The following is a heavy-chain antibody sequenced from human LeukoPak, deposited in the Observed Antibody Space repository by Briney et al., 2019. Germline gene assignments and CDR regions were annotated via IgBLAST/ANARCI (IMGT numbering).Heavy chain of an antibody. J-gene: IGHJ5*02. Sequence: ASVKVSCKASGGTFSSYAISWVRQAPGQGLEWMGGIIPIFGTANYAQKFQGRVTITADESTSTAYMELSSPRSEDTAVYYCARGRVPAASNWFDPWGQGTLVTVSS. CDR1: GGTFSSYA. D-gene: IGHD2-2*01. V-gene: IGHV1-69*13. CDR3: ARGRVPAASNWFDP. CDR2: IIPIFGTA.